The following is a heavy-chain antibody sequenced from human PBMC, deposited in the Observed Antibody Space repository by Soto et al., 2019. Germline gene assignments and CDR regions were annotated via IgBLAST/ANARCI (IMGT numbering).Heavy chain of an antibody. J-gene: IGHJ6*02. CDR1: GFTFSSHG. CDR3: AKDQTGGGPHYYYGMDV. Sequence: QVQLVESGGGVVQPGRSLRLSCAASGFTFSSHGMHWVRQAPGKGLEWVAFISNDGGNKFYADSVKGQVTISRDNSKNTLYLQMNSLRAEDTAVYYCAKDQTGGGPHYYYGMDVWGQGTTVNVS. V-gene: IGHV3-30*18. D-gene: IGHD3-16*01. CDR2: ISNDGGNK.